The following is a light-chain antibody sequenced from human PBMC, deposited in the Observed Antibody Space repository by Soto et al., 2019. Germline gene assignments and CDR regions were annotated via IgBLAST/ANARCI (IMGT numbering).Light chain of an antibody. CDR2: SSN. J-gene: IGLJ2*01. CDR3: ATWDDSLNVWL. V-gene: IGLV1-44*01. CDR1: RSNIGSDL. Sequence: QSVLTQEPSASGTTGQRVTISCSGSRSNIGSDLVYWYQHLPGAAPRLLIHSSNQRPSGVPDRFSASKSGTSASLAISGLQSDDESTYYCATWDDSLNVWLFGGGTKVTVL.